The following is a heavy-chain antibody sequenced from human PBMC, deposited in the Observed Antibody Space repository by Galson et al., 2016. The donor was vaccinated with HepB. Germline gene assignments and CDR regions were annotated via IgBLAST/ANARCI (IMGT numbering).Heavy chain of an antibody. CDR2: IYPGDSDA. CDR3: ARPRGYDNYFDY. V-gene: IGHV5-51*01. CDR1: GNSFATNW. Sequence: QSGAEVKKPGESLKISCKDSGNSFATNWIGWVRQMPGKGLEWMGIIYPGDSDARYSPSFQGQVTISADKSISTAYLQWSSLRASDTAMYFCARPRGYDNYFDYWGQGTLVTGSS. J-gene: IGHJ4*02. D-gene: IGHD5-12*01.